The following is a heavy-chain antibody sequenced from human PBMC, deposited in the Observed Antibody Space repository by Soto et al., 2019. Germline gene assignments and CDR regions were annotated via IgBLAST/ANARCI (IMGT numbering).Heavy chain of an antibody. CDR3: TSSRGGGDWYYSDMDV. J-gene: IGHJ6*03. CDR1: GFTFSDSP. CDR2: IRSKANNYAT. Sequence: EVQFVEPGGGLVQPGGSLKLSCAASGFTFSDSPMHWVRQASGKGLEWVGRIRSKANNYATAYAASVKGRFTISRDDSENTAYLQMNSLKTEDTAVYYSTSSRGGGDWYYSDMDVWGKGTTVTVSS. D-gene: IGHD2-21*02. V-gene: IGHV3-73*01.